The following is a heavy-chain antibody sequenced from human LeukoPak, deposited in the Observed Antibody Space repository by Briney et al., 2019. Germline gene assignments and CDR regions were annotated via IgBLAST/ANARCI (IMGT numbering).Heavy chain of an antibody. CDR3: ARDYYENSGYYHSHY. CDR2: IWYDGSNK. V-gene: IGHV3-33*01. J-gene: IGHJ4*02. CDR1: GFTFSNYG. Sequence: GRSLRLSCAASGFTFSNYGMHWVRQAPGKGLQWVAVIWYDGSNKYYADSVKGRFTISRDNSKNTLYLQMNSLRAEDTALYYCARDYYENSGYYHSHYWGQGTLVTVSS. D-gene: IGHD3-22*01.